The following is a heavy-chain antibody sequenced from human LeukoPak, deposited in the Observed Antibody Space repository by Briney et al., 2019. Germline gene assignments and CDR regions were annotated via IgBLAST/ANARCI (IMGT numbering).Heavy chain of an antibody. CDR2: ISSSSSYI. V-gene: IGHV3-21*01. Sequence: GGSLRLSCAASGSTFSSYSMNWVRQAPGKGLEWVSSISSSSSYIYYADSVKGRFTISRDNAENSLYLQMNSLRAEDTAVYYCARGGDYDILTGYLPFDYWGQGTLVTVSS. D-gene: IGHD3-9*01. CDR3: ARGGDYDILTGYLPFDY. J-gene: IGHJ4*02. CDR1: GSTFSSYS.